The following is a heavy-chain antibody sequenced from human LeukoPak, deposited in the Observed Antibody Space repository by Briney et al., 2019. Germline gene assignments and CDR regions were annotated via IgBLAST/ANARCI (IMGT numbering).Heavy chain of an antibody. Sequence: ASVKVSCKASGYTFSNYGISWVRQAPGQGLEWMGWITAYNGNRLYAQRFQGRITLTTDTSTSTSYMELRSLEYDDTAIYYCARDNDKVVDHWGQGTLVTVSS. CDR2: ITAYNGNR. CDR1: GYTFSNYG. CDR3: ARDNDKVVDH. V-gene: IGHV1-18*01. J-gene: IGHJ4*01. D-gene: IGHD1-1*01.